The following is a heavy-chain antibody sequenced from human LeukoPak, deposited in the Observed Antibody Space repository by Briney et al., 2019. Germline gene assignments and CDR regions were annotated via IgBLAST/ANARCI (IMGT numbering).Heavy chain of an antibody. Sequence: PGGSLRLSCAASGFTFSGYWMHWVRQAPGKGLVWVSLINHDASNTNYEDSVKGRFTISRDNAKNTLYLQMNSLGAEDTAVYYCARAAANWAIDYRGQGTLVTVSS. D-gene: IGHD7-27*01. CDR2: INHDASNT. CDR1: GFTFSGYW. V-gene: IGHV3-74*01. CDR3: ARAAANWAIDY. J-gene: IGHJ4*02.